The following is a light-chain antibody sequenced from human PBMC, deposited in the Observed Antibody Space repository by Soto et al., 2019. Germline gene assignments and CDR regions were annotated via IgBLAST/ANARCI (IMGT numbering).Light chain of an antibody. CDR1: QSVSSN. Sequence: EIVMTQSPATLSVSPGERATLSCRASQSVSSNLAWYQQKPGQAPRHLIYGASTRATGIPARFSGSGSGTEFTLTISSLQSEDFAVYYCQQYNNWPELTFGGGTKLDIK. J-gene: IGKJ4*01. CDR2: GAS. CDR3: QQYNNWPELT. V-gene: IGKV3-15*01.